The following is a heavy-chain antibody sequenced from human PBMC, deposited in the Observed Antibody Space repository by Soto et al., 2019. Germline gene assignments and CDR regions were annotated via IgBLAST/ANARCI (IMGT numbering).Heavy chain of an antibody. Sequence: PGGSLRLSCAASGFTFSSYGMNWVRQAPGKGLEWVAVISYDGSNKYYADSLKGRFTISRDNSKNTLYLQMSSLRAEDTAVYYCVKDGCSGCPYHYRLDVLGQGTTVTVSS. V-gene: IGHV3-30*18. CDR3: VKDGCSGCPYHYRLDV. J-gene: IGHJ6*02. CDR1: GFTFSSYG. D-gene: IGHD6-19*01. CDR2: ISYDGSNK.